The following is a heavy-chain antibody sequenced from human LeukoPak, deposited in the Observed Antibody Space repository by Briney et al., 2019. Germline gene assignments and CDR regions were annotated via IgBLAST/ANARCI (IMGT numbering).Heavy chain of an antibody. D-gene: IGHD6-19*01. CDR3: AKDISSSGHYYFDY. V-gene: IGHV3-9*01. CDR1: GFTFDDYA. J-gene: IGHJ4*02. Sequence: GGSLRLSCAASGFTFDDYAMHWVRQAPGKGLEWVPGISWNSGSIGYADSVKGRFTISRDNAKNSLYLQMNSLRAEDTALYYCAKDISSSGHYYFDYWGQGTLVTVSS. CDR2: ISWNSGSI.